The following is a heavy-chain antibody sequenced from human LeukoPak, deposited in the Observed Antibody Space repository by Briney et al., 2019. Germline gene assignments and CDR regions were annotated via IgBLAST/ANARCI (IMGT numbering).Heavy chain of an antibody. J-gene: IGHJ4*02. CDR3: ARRFGKIAVAGNEDY. D-gene: IGHD6-19*01. Sequence: GESLKISCKGSGYSLTSYWIGWVRQMPGKGLEWMGIIYPGDSDTRYSPSFQGQVTISADKSISTAYLQWSSLKASDTAMYYCARRFGKIAVAGNEDYWGQGTLVTVSS. V-gene: IGHV5-51*01. CDR1: GYSLTSYW. CDR2: IYPGDSDT.